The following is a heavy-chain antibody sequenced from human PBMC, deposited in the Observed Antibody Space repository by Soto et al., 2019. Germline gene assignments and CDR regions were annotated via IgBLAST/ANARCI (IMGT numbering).Heavy chain of an antibody. CDR1: GFTFSSYA. Sequence: GSLRLSCAASGFTFSSYAMSWVRQAPGKGLEWVSAISGSGGSTYYADSVKGRFTISRDNSKSTLYLQMNSLRAEDTAVYYCASHPDYGGNPLDYWGQGTLVTVSS. CDR3: ASHPDYGGNPLDY. CDR2: ISGSGGST. D-gene: IGHD4-17*01. V-gene: IGHV3-23*01. J-gene: IGHJ4*02.